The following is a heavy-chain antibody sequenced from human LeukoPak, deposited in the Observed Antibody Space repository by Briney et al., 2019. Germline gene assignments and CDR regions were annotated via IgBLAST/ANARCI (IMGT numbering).Heavy chain of an antibody. CDR3: ARALHSSSSGGGLYAFDI. CDR2: IIPIFGTA. J-gene: IGHJ3*02. Sequence: PVKVSCKASGGTLSSYAISWVRQAPGQGLEWMGGIIPIFGTANYAQKFQGRVTITADKSTSTAYMELSSLRSEDTAVYYCARALHSSSSGGGLYAFDIWGQGTMVTVSS. V-gene: IGHV1-69*06. CDR1: GGTLSSYA. D-gene: IGHD6-6*01.